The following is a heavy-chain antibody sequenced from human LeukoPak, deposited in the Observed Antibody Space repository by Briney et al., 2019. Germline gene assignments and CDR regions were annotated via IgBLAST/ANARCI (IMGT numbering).Heavy chain of an antibody. J-gene: IGHJ4*02. Sequence: GGSLRLSCAASGFTVSSNYMSWVRQAPGKGLEWVSVIYSGGSTYYADSVKGRFTISRDNSKNTLYLQMNSLRAEDTAVYYCARLYGRNSRGDYWGQGTLVTVSS. D-gene: IGHD4-23*01. CDR1: GFTVSSNY. V-gene: IGHV3-53*01. CDR3: ARLYGRNSRGDY. CDR2: IYSGGST.